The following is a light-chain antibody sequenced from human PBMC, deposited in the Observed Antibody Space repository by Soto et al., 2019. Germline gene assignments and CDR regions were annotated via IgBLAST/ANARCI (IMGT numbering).Light chain of an antibody. CDR1: SSNIGSNY. Sequence: QSVLTQPPSASGTPGQRVTISCSGSSSNIGSNYVYWYQQLPGTAPKLLSYSNNQRPSGVPDRFSGSKSGTSASLAISGLRSEDEADYYCAAWDDSLSGHVVFGGGTKVTVL. J-gene: IGLJ2*01. V-gene: IGLV1-47*02. CDR3: AAWDDSLSGHVV. CDR2: SNN.